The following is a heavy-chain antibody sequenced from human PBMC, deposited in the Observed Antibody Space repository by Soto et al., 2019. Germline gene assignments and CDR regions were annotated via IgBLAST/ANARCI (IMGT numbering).Heavy chain of an antibody. D-gene: IGHD3-16*02. CDR2: INDGSEE. V-gene: IGHV3-33*01. CDR3: ARDDLVVDNGVDH. Sequence: QVQLVESGGGVVRPGTSLRLSCAATGFSFSAHGMHWVRQAPGKGLEWLAVINDGSEEGYADSVRGRFTISRDNARNILYLQMDNLRAEDSALYYCARDDLVVDNGVDHWGQGTLVTVSS. CDR1: GFSFSAHG. J-gene: IGHJ5*02.